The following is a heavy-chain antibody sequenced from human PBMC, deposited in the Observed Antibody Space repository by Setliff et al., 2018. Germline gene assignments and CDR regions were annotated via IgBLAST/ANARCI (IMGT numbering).Heavy chain of an antibody. J-gene: IGHJ3*02. CDR1: GFTFSRYW. CDR3: ARDPPGMNAFDI. V-gene: IGHV3-7*01. Sequence: GGSLRLSCAASGFTFSRYWMGWVRQAPGMGPEWLANIKEDGSEKNYVDSVRGRFTISRDNAKNSLYLQIYSLRAGDTAVYYCARDPPGMNAFDIWGHGTMVTVSS. D-gene: IGHD6-13*01. CDR2: IKEDGSEK.